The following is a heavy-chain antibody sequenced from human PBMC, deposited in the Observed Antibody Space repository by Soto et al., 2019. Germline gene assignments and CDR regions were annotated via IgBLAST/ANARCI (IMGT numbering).Heavy chain of an antibody. CDR2: IYPGDSDT. J-gene: IGHJ6*02. D-gene: IGHD2-8*02. V-gene: IGHV5-51*01. CDR3: ARQGDWWAVNYYYYGMDV. CDR1: GYSFTSYW. Sequence: GESLKISCKGSGYSFTSYWIGWVRQMPGKGLEWMVIIYPGDSDTRYSSSFQGQVIITADKSISTAYLQWSSLKASDTAMYYCARQGDWWAVNYYYYGMDVWGQGTTVTVSS.